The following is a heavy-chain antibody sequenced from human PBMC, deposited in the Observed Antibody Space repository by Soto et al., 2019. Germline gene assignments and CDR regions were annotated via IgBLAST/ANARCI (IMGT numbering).Heavy chain of an antibody. CDR2: TYHSGNP. CDR1: GDTISTGGYT. CDR3: ASRVGGYTDSSGYFIETYYYET. V-gene: IGHV4-30-2*01. D-gene: IGHD3-22*01. Sequence: PSETLSLTCDVSGDTISTGGYTWAWIRQPPGKALEWIGHTYHSGNPYYNPSLSSRVTMSVDMSENYFSLSLASVTAADTAVYYCASRVGGYTDSSGYFIETYYYETWGQGTLVTVSS. J-gene: IGHJ5*02.